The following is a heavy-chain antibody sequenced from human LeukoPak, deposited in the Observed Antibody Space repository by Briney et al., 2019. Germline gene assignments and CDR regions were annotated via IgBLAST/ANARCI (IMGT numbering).Heavy chain of an antibody. V-gene: IGHV4-59*01. J-gene: IGHJ3*02. Sequence: AALSLTYTVGGGSISSYYWCWIRPPPGKGVEWSGVIYYSGSANYNPTRKSRVTISVDTSKHQFSLKLSSVTAADTAVYYCARRLSYYYDSSGFDAFDIWGQGTMVTVSS. CDR2: IYYSGSA. D-gene: IGHD3-22*01. CDR3: ARRLSYYYDSSGFDAFDI. CDR1: GGSISSYY.